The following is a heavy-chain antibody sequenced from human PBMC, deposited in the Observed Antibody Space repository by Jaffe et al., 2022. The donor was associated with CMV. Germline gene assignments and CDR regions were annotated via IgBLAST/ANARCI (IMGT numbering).Heavy chain of an antibody. CDR3: ARGRRGYCSGGSCLYYYYGMDV. V-gene: IGHV1-8*01. D-gene: IGHD2-15*01. Sequence: QVQLVQSGAEVKKPGASVKVSCKASGYTFTSYDINWVRQATGQGLEWMGWMNPNSGNTGYAQKFQGRVTMTRNTSISTAYMELSSLRSEDTAVYYCARGRRGYCSGGSCLYYYYGMDVWGQGTTVTVSS. J-gene: IGHJ6*02. CDR2: MNPNSGNT. CDR1: GYTFTSYD.